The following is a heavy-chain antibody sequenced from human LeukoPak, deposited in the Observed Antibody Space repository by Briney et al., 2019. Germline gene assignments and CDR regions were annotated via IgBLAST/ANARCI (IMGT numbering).Heavy chain of an antibody. V-gene: IGHV3-21*01. Sequence: GGSLRLSCAASGFTFSSYSMNWVRQAPGKGLEWVSSISSTRSYIYYADSVKGRFTISRDNAKNSLYLQMNSLRAEDTAVYYCACLVAATQDVWGKGTTVIVSS. CDR1: GFTFSSYS. CDR3: ACLVAATQDV. D-gene: IGHD1-26*01. CDR2: ISSTRSYI. J-gene: IGHJ6*04.